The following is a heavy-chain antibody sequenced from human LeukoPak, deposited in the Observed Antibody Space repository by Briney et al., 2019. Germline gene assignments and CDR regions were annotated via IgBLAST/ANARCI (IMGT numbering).Heavy chain of an antibody. V-gene: IGHV4-34*01. Sequence: SETLSLTCAVYGGSFSGYYPTWIPHPPGEGLEWIGEINHSGSTNYNPSLKSRVTISVNTSKNQFSLKLNSVTAADTAVYYCARRVIMADYWGQGTLVSVSS. CDR2: INHSGST. CDR1: GGSFSGYY. D-gene: IGHD2-21*01. J-gene: IGHJ4*02. CDR3: ARRVIMADY.